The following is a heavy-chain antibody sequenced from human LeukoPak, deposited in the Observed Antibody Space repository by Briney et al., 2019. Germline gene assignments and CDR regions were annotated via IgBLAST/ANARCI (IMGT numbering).Heavy chain of an antibody. V-gene: IGHV4-34*01. Sequence: SETLSLTCAVYGGSFSGYYWSWIRQPPGKGLEWIGEINHSGSTNYNPSLKSRVTISVDTSKNQFSLRLSSVTAADTAVYYCAMVPNRFDPWGQGTLVTVSS. CDR3: AMVPNRFDP. D-gene: IGHD2-2*01. CDR1: GGSFSGYY. CDR2: INHSGST. J-gene: IGHJ5*02.